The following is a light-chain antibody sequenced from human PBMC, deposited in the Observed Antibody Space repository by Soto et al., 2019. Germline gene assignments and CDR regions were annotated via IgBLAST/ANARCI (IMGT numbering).Light chain of an antibody. CDR2: GAS. V-gene: IGKV3-20*01. J-gene: IGKJ3*01. CDR3: QQYGSSPS. CDR1: QSVSSSY. Sequence: EIVLTQSPGTLSLSPGERATLSCRASQSVSSSYLAWYQQKPGQAPRPLIYGASSRATGIPDRFSGSGSGTDFTLTISRLEPEDFAVYYCQQYGSSPSFGPGTKVD.